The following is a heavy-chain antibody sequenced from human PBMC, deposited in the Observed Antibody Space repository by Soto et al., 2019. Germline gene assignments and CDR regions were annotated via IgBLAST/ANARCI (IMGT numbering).Heavy chain of an antibody. V-gene: IGHV1-69*13. CDR1: GGTFSSYA. CDR2: IIPIFGTA. D-gene: IGHD2-15*01. J-gene: IGHJ6*02. Sequence: ASVKVSCKASGGTFSSYAISWVRQAPGQGLEWMGGIIPIFGTANYAQKFQGRVTITADESTSTAYMELSSLRSEDTAVYYCARDVVATSFPCEYYYYYYGMDVWGQGTTVTVS. CDR3: ARDVVATSFPCEYYYYYYGMDV.